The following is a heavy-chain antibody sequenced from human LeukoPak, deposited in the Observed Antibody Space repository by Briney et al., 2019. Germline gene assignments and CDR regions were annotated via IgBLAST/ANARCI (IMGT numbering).Heavy chain of an antibody. Sequence: GGSLRLSCAASGFTFSSYSMSWVRQAPGKGLEWVSSISSSSSSYIYYAESVKGRFTISRDNAKNSLYLQMNGLRAEDTAVYYCAREQSYGSGSYYVCYFDYWGQGTLVTVSS. CDR2: ISSSSSSYI. CDR3: AREQSYGSGSYYVCYFDY. V-gene: IGHV3-21*01. CDR1: GFTFSSYS. J-gene: IGHJ4*02. D-gene: IGHD3-10*01.